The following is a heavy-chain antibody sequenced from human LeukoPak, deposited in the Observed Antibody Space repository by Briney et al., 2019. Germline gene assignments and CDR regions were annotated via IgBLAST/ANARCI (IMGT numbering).Heavy chain of an antibody. Sequence: GRSLRLSCAASGFTFSRYWMSWVRQAPGKGLEWVANIKQDGSEKYYVDSVKGRFTISGDNAKNSLYLQMNSLRAEDTAVYYCARGKDWYDYWGQGTLVTVSS. D-gene: IGHD3-9*01. CDR3: ARGKDWYDY. V-gene: IGHV3-7*03. J-gene: IGHJ4*02. CDR2: IKQDGSEK. CDR1: GFTFSRYW.